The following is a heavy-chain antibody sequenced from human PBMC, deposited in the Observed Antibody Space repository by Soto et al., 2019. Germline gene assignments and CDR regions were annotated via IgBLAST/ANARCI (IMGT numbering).Heavy chain of an antibody. Sequence: GASVKVSCKASAYIFNSYAIHWVRQAPGQSLEWMGWINGGNGNTKYSQKFQGRVTMTRDTSTSTVYMELSSLRSEDTAVYYCASARTGDLAYYYYGMDVWGQGTTVTVSS. V-gene: IGHV1-3*01. D-gene: IGHD1-1*01. CDR2: INGGNGNT. CDR1: AYIFNSYA. CDR3: ASARTGDLAYYYYGMDV. J-gene: IGHJ6*02.